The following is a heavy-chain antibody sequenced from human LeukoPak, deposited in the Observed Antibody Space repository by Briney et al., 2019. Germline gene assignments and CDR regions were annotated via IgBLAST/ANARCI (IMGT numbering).Heavy chain of an antibody. V-gene: IGHV1-2*02. CDR1: GYTFTGYY. CDR3: ARAGVVVAYWFDP. J-gene: IGHJ5*02. D-gene: IGHD3-22*01. CDR2: INPNSGGT. Sequence: ASVKVSCKTSGYTFTGYYIHWVRQAPGQGLEWMGWINPNSGGTNYAQKFQGRVTMTRDTSISTAYMELSRLRSDDTAVYYCARAGVVVAYWFDPWGQGTLVTVSS.